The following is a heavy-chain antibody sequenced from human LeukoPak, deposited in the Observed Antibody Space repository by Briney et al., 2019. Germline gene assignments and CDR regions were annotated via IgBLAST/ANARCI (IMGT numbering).Heavy chain of an antibody. Sequence: GGSLRLSCAASGFTFSSYWMSWVRQAPGKGLEWVANIKQDGSEKYYADSVKGRFTISRDNAKNSLFLQMTSLRADDTAVYYCARGTEDFDYWGPGTLVTVSS. CDR3: ARGTEDFDY. CDR1: GFTFSSYW. D-gene: IGHD1-1*01. J-gene: IGHJ4*02. V-gene: IGHV3-7*01. CDR2: IKQDGSEK.